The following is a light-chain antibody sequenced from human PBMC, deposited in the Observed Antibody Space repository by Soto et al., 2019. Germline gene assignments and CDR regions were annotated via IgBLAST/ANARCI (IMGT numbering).Light chain of an antibody. CDR3: QQDGSSLIT. CDR2: DAS. V-gene: IGKV3-20*01. CDR1: QSVSSY. J-gene: IGKJ5*01. Sequence: DTLSLSPWERSTLSCMASQSVSSYLAWYQQKPGQAPRLLIYDASNRATGIPDRFSGSGSGTDFTLTISSLEPEDFAVYYCQQDGSSLITFGEGTRLDIK.